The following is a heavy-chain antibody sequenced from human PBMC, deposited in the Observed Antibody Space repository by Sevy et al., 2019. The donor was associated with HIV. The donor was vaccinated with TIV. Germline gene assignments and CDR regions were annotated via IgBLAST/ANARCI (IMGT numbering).Heavy chain of an antibody. V-gene: IGHV3-21*04. J-gene: IGHJ3*02. CDR1: GFAFSSYS. CDR3: ASQLGIGAFDI. D-gene: IGHD7-27*01. Sequence: GGSLRLSCAASGFAFSSYSMNWVRQAPGKGLEWVSSISSSSSYKYYADSVKGRFTISRDKAKNTLYYQMNSLRAEDTAVYYCASQLGIGAFDIWGQGTMVTVSS. CDR2: ISSSSSYK.